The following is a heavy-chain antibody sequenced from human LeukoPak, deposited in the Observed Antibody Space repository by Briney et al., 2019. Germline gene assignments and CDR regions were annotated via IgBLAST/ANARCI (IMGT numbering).Heavy chain of an antibody. CDR2: IYYSGST. Sequence: ASETLSLTCTVSGGSISSHYWSWIRQPPGKGLEWIGYIYYSGSTNYNPSLKSRVTISVDTSKNQFSLKLSSVTAADTAVYYCARVNYYDSSGYYSNDAFDIWGQGTMVTVSS. CDR3: ARVNYYDSSGYYSNDAFDI. J-gene: IGHJ3*02. CDR1: GGSISSHY. D-gene: IGHD3-22*01. V-gene: IGHV4-59*11.